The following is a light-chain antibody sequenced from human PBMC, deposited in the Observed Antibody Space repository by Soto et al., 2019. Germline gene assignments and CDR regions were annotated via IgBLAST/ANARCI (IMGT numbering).Light chain of an antibody. V-gene: IGKV1-9*01. Sequence: DIQLTQSPAFLSASVGDRVTITCRASQGSSSYLAWYQQKPGKAPKLLIYAASTLQSGVPSRFSGSGSGTEFTLTISSLQPEDLAIYYCQQLNSYPLTFGGGTKVEIK. CDR1: QGSSSY. J-gene: IGKJ4*01. CDR3: QQLNSYPLT. CDR2: AAS.